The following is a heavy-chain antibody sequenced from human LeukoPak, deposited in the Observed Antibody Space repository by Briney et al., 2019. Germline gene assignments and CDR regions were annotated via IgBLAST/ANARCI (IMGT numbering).Heavy chain of an antibody. CDR3: ARHLRSGAVDY. CDR2: IYHSGGT. CDR1: GGSISSSNW. Sequence: SETLSLTCAVSGGSISSSNWWSWVRQPPGKGLEWIGEIYHSGGTNYNPSLKSRVTISVDTSKNQFSLKLSSVTASDTAVYYCARHLRSGAVDYWGQGTLVTVSS. D-gene: IGHD4-17*01. J-gene: IGHJ4*02. V-gene: IGHV4-4*02.